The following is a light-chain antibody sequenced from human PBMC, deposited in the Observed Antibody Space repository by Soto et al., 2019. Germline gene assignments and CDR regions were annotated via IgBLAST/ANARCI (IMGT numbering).Light chain of an antibody. V-gene: IGLV2-14*01. CDR3: SSYTSSSTYV. Sequence: QSVLTQPASVSGSPGQSITISCTGTSSDVGGYNYVSWYQQHPGKAPKLMIYEVSNRPSGVSNRFSGSKSGNTASLTISGLQAEDEADYYCSSYTSSSTYVFGTGIKVIVL. CDR2: EVS. CDR1: SSDVGGYNY. J-gene: IGLJ1*01.